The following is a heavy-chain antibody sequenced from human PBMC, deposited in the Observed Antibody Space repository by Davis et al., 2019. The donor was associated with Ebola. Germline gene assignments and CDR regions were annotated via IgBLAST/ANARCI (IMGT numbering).Heavy chain of an antibody. CDR3: ARAPVTIYYYYGMDV. CDR2: IYYSGST. V-gene: IGHV4-59*08. D-gene: IGHD4-11*01. Sequence: MPSETLSLTCTVSGGSISSYYWSWIRQPPGKGLEWIGYIYYSGSTSYNPSLKSRVTISIDTSQNQFSLKLSSVTAADTAVYYCARAPVTIYYYYGMDVWGQGTTVTVSS. CDR1: GGSISSYY. J-gene: IGHJ6*02.